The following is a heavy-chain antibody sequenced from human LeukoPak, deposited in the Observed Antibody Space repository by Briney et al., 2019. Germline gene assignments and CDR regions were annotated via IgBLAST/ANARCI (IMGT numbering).Heavy chain of an antibody. Sequence: PGGSLRLSCAASGFTFSNYDMHWVRQATGKGLEWVSGISFAGDTYYPGSVKGRFTISRENAQNSLYLQLNSLRAGDTAVYYCARAPGISGGAYGIWGQGTTVTVS. V-gene: IGHV3-13*04. CDR2: ISFAGDT. D-gene: IGHD3-10*01. CDR1: GFTFSNYD. CDR3: ARAPGISGGAYGI. J-gene: IGHJ3*02.